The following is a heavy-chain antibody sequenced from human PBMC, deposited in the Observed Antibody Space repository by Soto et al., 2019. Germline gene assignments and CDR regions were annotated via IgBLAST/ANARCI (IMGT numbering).Heavy chain of an antibody. CDR1: GFTFSSYG. J-gene: IGHJ4*02. Sequence: QVQLVESGGGVVQPGRSLRLSCAASGFTFSSYGMHWVRQAPGKGLEWVAVISYDGSNKYYADSVKGRFTISRDNSKNKLYLQMNSLRAEDTAVYSCAKDRPAFWGVIVPSFDFWGQGTLVTVSS. V-gene: IGHV3-30*18. D-gene: IGHD3-16*02. CDR2: ISYDGSNK. CDR3: AKDRPAFWGVIVPSFDF.